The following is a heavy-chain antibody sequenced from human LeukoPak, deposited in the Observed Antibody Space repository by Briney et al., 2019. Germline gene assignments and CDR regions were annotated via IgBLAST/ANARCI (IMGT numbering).Heavy chain of an antibody. CDR3: AKDSQLVFGYFDY. J-gene: IGHJ4*02. D-gene: IGHD6-13*01. Sequence: GGSLRLSCAASGFTFSSYAMSWVRRAPGKGLEWVSAISGSGGSTYYADSVKGRFTISRDNSKNTLYLQMNSLRAEDTAVYYCAKDSQLVFGYFDYWGQGTLVTVSS. CDR2: ISGSGGST. CDR1: GFTFSSYA. V-gene: IGHV3-23*01.